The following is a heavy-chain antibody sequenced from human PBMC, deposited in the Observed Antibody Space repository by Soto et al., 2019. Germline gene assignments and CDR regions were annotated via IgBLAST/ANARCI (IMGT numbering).Heavy chain of an antibody. CDR2: IKSDGSVT. J-gene: IGHJ5*02. D-gene: IGHD2-2*01. CDR1: SFSISSHL. Sequence: GGSLRLSFAAASFSISSHLMHCVRQAPGKGLVWVSRIKSDGSVTNYAESVKGRFPISRDKAKNTVYLQMNNLRADDTAMYYCAREPEPGRYWCDPWGQGTMVTVCS. CDR3: AREPEPGRYWCDP. V-gene: IGHV3-74*01.